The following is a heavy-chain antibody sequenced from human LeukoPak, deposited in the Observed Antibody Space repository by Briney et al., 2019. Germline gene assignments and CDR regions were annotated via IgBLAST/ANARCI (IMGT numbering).Heavy chain of an antibody. CDR2: IYYSGST. CDR1: GGSISSSSYY. J-gene: IGHJ4*02. D-gene: IGHD3-9*01. CDR3: ARHAPRYYDILTGYLRRTHPVPKYDY. Sequence: SETLSLTCTVSGGSISSSSYYWGWIRQPPGKGLEWIGSIYYSGSTYYNPSLKSRVTISVDTSKNQFSLKLSSVTAADTAVYYCARHAPRYYDILTGYLRRTHPVPKYDYWGQGTLVTVSS. V-gene: IGHV4-39*01.